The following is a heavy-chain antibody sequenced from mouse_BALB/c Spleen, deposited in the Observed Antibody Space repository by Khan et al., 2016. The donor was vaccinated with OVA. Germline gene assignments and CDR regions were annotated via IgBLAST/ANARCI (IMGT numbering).Heavy chain of an antibody. J-gene: IGHJ3*01. CDR2: ISTYYGDA. CDR1: GYTFTDFT. Sequence: QVQLQQPGAELVRPGVSVKISCKGSGYTFTDFTMHWMKQSHGKSLEWIGVISTYYGDATYNQKFKGKATMTVDKASSTAYMELARLTSEDSAIYYCARGGGGNRFAYWGQGTLVTVSA. CDR3: ARGGGGNRFAY. V-gene: IGHV1S137*01.